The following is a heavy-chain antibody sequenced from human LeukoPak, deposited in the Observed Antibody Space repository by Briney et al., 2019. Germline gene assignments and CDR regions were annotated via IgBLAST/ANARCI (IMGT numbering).Heavy chain of an antibody. V-gene: IGHV3-23*01. D-gene: IGHD5-18*01. CDR1: GFAFSNYA. J-gene: IGHJ4*02. CDR3: AKDSGYNYGYPIVH. CDR2: VSGSGAGT. Sequence: GGSLRLSCAASGFAFSNYAMSWVRQAPGKGLEWVSTVSGSGAGTYYADSVKGRFTISRDNSKNTLYLQMNSLRAEDTALYYCAKDSGYNYGYPIVHWGQGTLVTVSS.